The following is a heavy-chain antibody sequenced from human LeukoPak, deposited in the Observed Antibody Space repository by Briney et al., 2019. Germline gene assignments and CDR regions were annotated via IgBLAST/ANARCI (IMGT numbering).Heavy chain of an antibody. CDR1: GYTFTGYY. J-gene: IGHJ6*02. Sequence: SLKVSCKASGYTFTGYYMNWVRQAPGQGLEWMGWINPNRGGTNNPQKFHGGATKPKDTPIRTAYMELSRLRSEDTAVYYGERERSRYYYGSGRERDYYYYGMDVWGQGTTVTVSS. V-gene: IGHV1-2*02. CDR2: INPNRGGT. D-gene: IGHD3-10*01. CDR3: ERERSRYYYGSGRERDYYYYGMDV.